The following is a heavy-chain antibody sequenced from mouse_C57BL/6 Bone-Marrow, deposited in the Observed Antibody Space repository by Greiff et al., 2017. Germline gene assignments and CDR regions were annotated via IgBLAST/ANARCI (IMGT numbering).Heavy chain of an antibody. CDR2: ISSGGSYT. D-gene: IGHD2-10*02. CDR3: ASPYGIQFAY. Sequence: EVQLVESGGDLVKPGGSLKLSCAASGFTFSSYGMSWVRQTPDKRLEWVATISSGGSYTYYPDSVKGRFTISRDNAKNTLYLQRSSLKSEDTAMYYCASPYGIQFAYWGRGTLVTVSA. CDR1: GFTFSSYG. J-gene: IGHJ3*01. V-gene: IGHV5-6*01.